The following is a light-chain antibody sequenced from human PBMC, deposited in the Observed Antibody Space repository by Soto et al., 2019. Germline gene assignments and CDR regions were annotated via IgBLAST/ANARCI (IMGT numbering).Light chain of an antibody. CDR2: GNS. J-gene: IGLJ2*01. CDR1: SSNIGAGYD. Sequence: HSVLTQPPSVSGAPGRRVTISCTGSSSNIGAGYDVHWYQHLPGTAPKLLMYGNSKRPSGVPDRFSGSKTGTSASLAITGLQAEDEADYYCQSYDSSLSGVVFGGGTKLTVL. CDR3: QSYDSSLSGVV. V-gene: IGLV1-40*01.